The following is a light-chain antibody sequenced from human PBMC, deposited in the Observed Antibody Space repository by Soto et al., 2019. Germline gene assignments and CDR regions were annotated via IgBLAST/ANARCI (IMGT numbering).Light chain of an antibody. Sequence: QAVVTQPPSVSGAPGQRVTISCTGSSSNIGAGYDVHWYQQLPGTAPKLLIYGNSNRPSGVPDRFSGSKSGTSASLAITGIQAEDEAEYYCQSYDSSLSGSVFGGGTKLTVL. J-gene: IGLJ3*02. V-gene: IGLV1-40*01. CDR1: SSNIGAGYD. CDR2: GNS. CDR3: QSYDSSLSGSV.